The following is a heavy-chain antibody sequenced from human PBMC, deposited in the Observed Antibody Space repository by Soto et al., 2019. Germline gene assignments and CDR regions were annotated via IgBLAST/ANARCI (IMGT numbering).Heavy chain of an antibody. D-gene: IGHD4-17*01. CDR3: ARADYGDFNFDY. J-gene: IGHJ4*02. CDR2: INHSGST. CDR1: GGSFSGYY. Sequence: SETLSLTCAVYGGSFSGYYWSWIRQPPGKGLEWIGEINHSGSTNYNPSLKSRVTISVDTSKNQFSLKLSSVTAADTAVYYCARADYGDFNFDYWGQGTLVTVSS. V-gene: IGHV4-34*01.